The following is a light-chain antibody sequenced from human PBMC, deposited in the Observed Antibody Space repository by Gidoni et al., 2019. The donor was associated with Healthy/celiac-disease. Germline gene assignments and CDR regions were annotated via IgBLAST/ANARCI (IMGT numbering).Light chain of an antibody. CDR2: AAS. V-gene: IGKV1-39*01. Sequence: DIHMTHSPSSLSASVGDRVTITCRASQSISNYLNWYQQKPGKAPKLLIYAASVLQSGVPSRFSGSGSGTDFTLTISSLQPEDFATYYCQQSDSTLFTFGPXTKVDIK. CDR1: QSISNY. J-gene: IGKJ3*01. CDR3: QQSDSTLFT.